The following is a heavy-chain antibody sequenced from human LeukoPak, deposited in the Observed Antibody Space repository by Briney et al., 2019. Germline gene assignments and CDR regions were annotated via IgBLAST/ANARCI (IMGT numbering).Heavy chain of an antibody. Sequence: SETLSLTCSGSGDSISSDGYYWTWIRQHPGKGLEWIGYMYHSGSTYYNPSLKSRVTISVDTSKNQFSMKLTSVTAADTAVYYCARISGPGTKSRAVWWFDPWGQGTLVTVSS. D-gene: IGHD3-16*01. CDR2: MYHSGST. CDR1: GDSISSDGYY. J-gene: IGHJ5*02. V-gene: IGHV4-31*03. CDR3: ARISGPGTKSRAVWWFDP.